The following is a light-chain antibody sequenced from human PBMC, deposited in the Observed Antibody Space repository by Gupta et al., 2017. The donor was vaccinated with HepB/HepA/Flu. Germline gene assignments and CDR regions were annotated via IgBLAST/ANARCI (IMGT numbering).Light chain of an antibody. Sequence: IVMTQSPLSLPVTPGEPASISCRSSQSLMHRNGNNYLDWYLQKPGQSPQLLIYLASNRASGVPDRFSGSGSGTYVTVKMSRGGGGGGGGGDCMQTLQAPFTFGGGTKVEIK. V-gene: IGKV2-28*01. CDR3: MQTLQAPFT. J-gene: IGKJ4*01. CDR2: LAS. CDR1: QSLMHRNGNNY.